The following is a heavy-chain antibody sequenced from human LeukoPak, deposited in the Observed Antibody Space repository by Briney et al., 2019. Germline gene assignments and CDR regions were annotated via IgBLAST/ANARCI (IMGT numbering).Heavy chain of an antibody. CDR3: ARAPYYYDSSGYYYEDAFDI. J-gene: IGHJ3*02. V-gene: IGHV4-61*02. CDR2: IYTSGST. D-gene: IGHD3-22*01. CDR1: GGSISSGSYY. Sequence: SETLSLTCTVSGGSISSGSYYWSWIRQPAGKGLEWIGRIYTSGSTNYNPSLKSRVTISVDTSKNQFSLKLSSVTAADTAVYYCARAPYYYDSSGYYYEDAFDIWGQGTMVTVSS.